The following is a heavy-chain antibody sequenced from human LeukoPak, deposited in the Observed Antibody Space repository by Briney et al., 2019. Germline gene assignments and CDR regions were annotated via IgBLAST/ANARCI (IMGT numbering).Heavy chain of an antibody. CDR3: ARYDTRGIDY. CDR2: IYYTGGT. D-gene: IGHD3-9*01. J-gene: IGHJ4*02. CDR1: GGSITSSSYY. V-gene: IGHV4-39*01. Sequence: SETLSLTCSVSGGSITSSSYYWAWVRQSPEKGLEWIGSIYYTGGTHYSPSLKSRVIMSVDTSKNQFSLNLSSVTAADTAVYYCARYDTRGIDYWGQGTLVTVSS.